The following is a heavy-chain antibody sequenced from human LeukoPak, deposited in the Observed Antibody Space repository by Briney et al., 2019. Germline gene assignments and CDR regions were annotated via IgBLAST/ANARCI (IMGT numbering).Heavy chain of an antibody. J-gene: IGHJ5*02. D-gene: IGHD3-3*01. Sequence: SETLSLTCTVSGGSFSDYYWTWIRQPAGKGLEWIGRVYNSGSTNYNPSLKSRVTLSVDTSRNQFSLRLRSVTAADTAMYYCARVLWSGYYNNWIDPWGQGSLVTVSS. CDR2: VYNSGST. CDR3: ARVLWSGYYNNWIDP. CDR1: GGSFSDYY. V-gene: IGHV4-4*07.